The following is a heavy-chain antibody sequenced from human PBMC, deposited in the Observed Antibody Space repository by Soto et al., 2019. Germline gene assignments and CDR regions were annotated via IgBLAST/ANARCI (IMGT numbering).Heavy chain of an antibody. V-gene: IGHV3-21*01. CDR1: GFTFSSYS. J-gene: IGHJ5*01. CDR3: AKDPRRDDIVFVVAAAPRAS. Sequence: PGGSLRLSCAASGFTFSSYSMNWVRQAPGKGLEWVSSISSSSSYIYYADSVKGRFTISRDNAKNSLYLQMNSLRAEDTAVYYCAKDPRRDDIVFVVAAAPRASSSQGTLVTGSS. CDR2: ISSSSSYI. D-gene: IGHD2-15*01.